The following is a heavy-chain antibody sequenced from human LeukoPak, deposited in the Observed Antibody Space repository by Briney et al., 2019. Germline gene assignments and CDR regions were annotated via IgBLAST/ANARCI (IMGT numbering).Heavy chain of an antibody. CDR3: AKDLKVTNRGLVDY. Sequence: PGGSLRLSCAASGFTFSSYGMHWVRQAPGKGLEWVAFIRYDGSNKYYADSVKGRFTISRDNSKNTLYLQMNSLRAEDTAVYYCAKDLKVTNRGLVDYWGQGTLVTVSS. D-gene: IGHD1-14*01. CDR2: IRYDGSNK. J-gene: IGHJ4*02. CDR1: GFTFSSYG. V-gene: IGHV3-30*02.